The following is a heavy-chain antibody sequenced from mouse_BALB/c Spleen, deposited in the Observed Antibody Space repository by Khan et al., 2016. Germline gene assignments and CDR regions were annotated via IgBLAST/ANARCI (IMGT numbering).Heavy chain of an antibody. V-gene: IGHV14-3*02. CDR1: GFNIKDTY. J-gene: IGHJ3*01. CDR2: IDPANGNT. CDR3: ARSPYDYDVGLAY. D-gene: IGHD2-4*01. Sequence: EVQLQESGAELVKPGASVKLSCTASGFNIKDTYMHWVKQRPEQGLEWIGRIDPANGNTKYDPKFQGKATITADTSSNTAYLQLSSLTSEDPAVYYCARSPYDYDVGLAYWGQGTLVTVSA.